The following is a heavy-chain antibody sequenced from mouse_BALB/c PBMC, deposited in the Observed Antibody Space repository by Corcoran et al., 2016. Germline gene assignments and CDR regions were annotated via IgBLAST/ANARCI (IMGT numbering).Heavy chain of an antibody. J-gene: IGHJ1*01. CDR1: CFNFKDTY. CDR2: IDPANGNT. CDR3: ARWDWYFDV. V-gene: IGHV14-3*02. Sequence: VQLLQSRAALVKPGPSVKLFCTSSCFNFKDTYMHWVNQWPEQRLEWIGRIDPANGNTKYDPKFQGKATITADTSSNTAYLQLSSLTSEDTAVYYCARWDWYFDVWGAGTTVTVSS.